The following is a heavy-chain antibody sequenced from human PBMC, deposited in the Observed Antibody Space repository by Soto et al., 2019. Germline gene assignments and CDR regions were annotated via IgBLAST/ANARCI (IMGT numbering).Heavy chain of an antibody. J-gene: IGHJ4*02. V-gene: IGHV2-5*02. CDR1: GFSLTTSGVG. CDR2: IYWDDDR. CDR3: AHIMSGGNNSGWYGFYYDY. D-gene: IGHD6-13*01. Sequence: QITLKESGRTLVKPTQTLTLTCTLSGFSLTTSGVGVGWIRQPQGKALEWLALIYWDDDRRYSPSLKSRLTITKDPAQIPVVITMTTMEPVDTATYFCAHIMSGGNNSGWYGFYYDYWGQGTLVTVSS.